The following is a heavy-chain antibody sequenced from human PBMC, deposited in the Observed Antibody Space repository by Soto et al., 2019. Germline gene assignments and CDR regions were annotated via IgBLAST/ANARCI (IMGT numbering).Heavy chain of an antibody. Sequence: QVQLVESGGGLVKPGGSLRLSCAASGFTFSDYYMSWIRQAPGKGLEWVSYISSSGSTIYYADSVKGRFTISRDNAKNSLYQKINSWRAEHPAVYYCARDELAATLYYYYYMDVWGKGTTVTVSS. V-gene: IGHV3-11*01. CDR2: ISSSGSTI. CDR3: ARDELAATLYYYYYMDV. J-gene: IGHJ6*03. D-gene: IGHD2-15*01. CDR1: GFTFSDYY.